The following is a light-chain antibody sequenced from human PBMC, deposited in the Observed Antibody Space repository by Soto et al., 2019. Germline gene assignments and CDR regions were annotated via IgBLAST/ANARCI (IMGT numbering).Light chain of an antibody. Sequence: QSVLTQPPSVSAAPGQKVTISXSGSXXNIGNNYVSWYQQLPGTAPKLLIYDNNKRPSGIPDRFSGSKSGTSATLGITGLQTGDEADYYCGTWDSSLSAGVFGGGTKLTVL. CDR1: XXNIGNNY. CDR3: GTWDSSLSAGV. V-gene: IGLV1-51*01. J-gene: IGLJ2*01. CDR2: DNN.